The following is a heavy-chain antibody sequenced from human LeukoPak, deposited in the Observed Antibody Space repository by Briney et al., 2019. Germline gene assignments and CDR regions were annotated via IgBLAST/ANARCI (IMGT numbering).Heavy chain of an antibody. CDR3: ARGGTSYYYDSSGSDY. CDR1: GFTFSSYW. CDR2: IKQDGSER. D-gene: IGHD3-22*01. V-gene: IGHV3-7*04. Sequence: GGSLRLSCAASGFTFSSYWMSWVRQAPGKGLEWVANIKQDGSERCYVDSVKGRFTISRDNAKNSLYLQMNSLRAEDTAVYYCARGGTSYYYDSSGSDYWGQGTLVTVSS. J-gene: IGHJ4*02.